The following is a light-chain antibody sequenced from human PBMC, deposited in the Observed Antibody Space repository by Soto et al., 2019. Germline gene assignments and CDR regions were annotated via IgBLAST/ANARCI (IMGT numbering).Light chain of an antibody. CDR2: EGD. V-gene: IGLV2-23*01. CDR1: GSDVGNRNL. J-gene: IGLJ1*01. Sequence: QSALTQPASVSGSPGQSITIFCTGTGSDVGNRNLVSWYQHHPGEAPQLIVFEGDKRPSGVSSRFSASKSGNTASLTISGLQAEDEADYYCCTHAGRNTYVFGTGTKLTVL. CDR3: CTHAGRNTYV.